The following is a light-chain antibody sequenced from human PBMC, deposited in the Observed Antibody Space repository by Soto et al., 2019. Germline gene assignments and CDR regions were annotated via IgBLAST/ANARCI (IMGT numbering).Light chain of an antibody. CDR3: QQYNSYPWT. CDR2: KAS. Sequence: DIQMTQSPSTLSASVGDRVTITCRASQSIGSWLAWYQQKPGKAPKLLIYKASSLESGVPSRFSGSGSGTEFTLTISSLQPDDFATYYCQQYNSYPWTFGQGTKVEIE. V-gene: IGKV1-5*03. J-gene: IGKJ1*01. CDR1: QSIGSW.